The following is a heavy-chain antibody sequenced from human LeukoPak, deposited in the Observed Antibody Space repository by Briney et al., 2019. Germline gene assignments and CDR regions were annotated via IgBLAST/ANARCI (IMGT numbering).Heavy chain of an antibody. D-gene: IGHD6-13*01. CDR1: GGSISSYY. CDR2: IYYSGST. Sequence: SETLSLTCTVSGGSISSYYWSWIRQPPGKGLERIGYIYYSGSTNYNPSLKSRVTISVDTSKNQFSLKLSSVTAADTAVYYCARARSSSWFLQDYWGQGTLVTVSS. CDR3: ARARSSSWFLQDY. V-gene: IGHV4-59*01. J-gene: IGHJ4*02.